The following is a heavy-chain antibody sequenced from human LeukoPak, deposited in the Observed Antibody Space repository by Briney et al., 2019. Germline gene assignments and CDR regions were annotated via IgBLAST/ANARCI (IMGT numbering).Heavy chain of an antibody. Sequence: GGSLRLSCAASGFTFSSYSMNWVRQAPGKGLEWVSYISSSSSTIYYADSVKGRFTISRDNAKNSLYLQMNSLRAEDTAVYYCARSGYCSGGSCSHYYYYGMDVWGQGTTVTVSS. D-gene: IGHD2-15*01. CDR3: ARSGYCSGGSCSHYYYYGMDV. J-gene: IGHJ6*02. CDR1: GFTFSSYS. V-gene: IGHV3-48*04. CDR2: ISSSSSTI.